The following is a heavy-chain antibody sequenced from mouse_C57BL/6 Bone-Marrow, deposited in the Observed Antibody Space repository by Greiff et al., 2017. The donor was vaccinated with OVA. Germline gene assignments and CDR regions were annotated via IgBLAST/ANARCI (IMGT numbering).Heavy chain of an antibody. CDR3: AKGFYYGSSYPGWFAY. V-gene: IGHV1-22*01. CDR2: INPNNGGT. J-gene: IGHJ3*01. D-gene: IGHD1-1*01. Sequence: EVKLVESGPELVKPGASVKMSCKASGYTFTDYNMHWVKQSHGKSLEWIGYINPNNGGTSYNQKFKGKATLTVNKSSSTAYMELRSLTSEDSAVYYCAKGFYYGSSYPGWFAYWGQGTLVTVSA. CDR1: GYTFTDYN.